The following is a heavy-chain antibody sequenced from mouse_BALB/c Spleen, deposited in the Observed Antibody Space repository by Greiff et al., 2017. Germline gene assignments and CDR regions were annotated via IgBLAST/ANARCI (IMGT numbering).Heavy chain of an antibody. CDR1: GYTFTSYY. Sequence: VQLQQSGPELVKPGASVKMSCKASGYTFTSYYIHWVKQRPGQGLEWIGWIYPGDGSTKYNEKFKGKTTLTADKYSSTAYMLLSSLTSEDSAIYFCARRGWDYFDYWGQGTTLTVSS. CDR3: ARRGWDYFDY. V-gene: IGHV1S56*01. CDR2: IYPGDGST. J-gene: IGHJ2*01. D-gene: IGHD3-3*01.